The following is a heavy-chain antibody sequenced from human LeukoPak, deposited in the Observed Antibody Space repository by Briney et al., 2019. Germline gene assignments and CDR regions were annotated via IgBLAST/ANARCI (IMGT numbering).Heavy chain of an antibody. CDR3: AKDFTYGSGSYYYFDH. Sequence: PGGSQRLSCAASGFTFSSYGMHWVRQAPGKGLGWLAFIRYDGSNKYYADSVKGRFTISRDNSKNTLYLQMNSLRAEDTAVYYCAKDFTYGSGSYYYFDHWGQGTLVTVSS. D-gene: IGHD3-10*01. V-gene: IGHV3-30*02. CDR2: IRYDGSNK. J-gene: IGHJ4*02. CDR1: GFTFSSYG.